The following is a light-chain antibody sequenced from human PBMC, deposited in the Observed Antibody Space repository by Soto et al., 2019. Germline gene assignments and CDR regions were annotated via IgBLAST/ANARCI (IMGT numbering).Light chain of an antibody. CDR2: GAS. V-gene: IGKV3-20*01. CDR3: QQYGSSPPYT. Sequence: ESVLTQSPGTLSLSPGERATLSCRASQSVSSSYLAWYQQKPGQAPRLLIYGASSRATGIPDRFSGSGSGTDFTLTSSRLEPEDVAVYYCQQYGSSPPYTFGQGNKLEIK. CDR1: QSVSSSY. J-gene: IGKJ2*01.